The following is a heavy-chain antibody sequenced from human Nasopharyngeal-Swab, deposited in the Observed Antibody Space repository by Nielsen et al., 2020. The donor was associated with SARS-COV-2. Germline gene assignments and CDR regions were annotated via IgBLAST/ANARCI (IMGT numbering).Heavy chain of an antibody. V-gene: IGHV3-30-3*01. J-gene: IGHJ4*02. CDR3: AGTSGDY. CDR2: ISYDGNNK. CDR1: GFTFSSYA. Sequence: GESLKISCAASGFTFSSYAMHWVRQAPGKGLEWVAVISYDGNNKYYADSVKGRFTISRDNSKNTLYLQMNSLRAEDTAVYYCAGTSGDYWGQGTLVTVSS.